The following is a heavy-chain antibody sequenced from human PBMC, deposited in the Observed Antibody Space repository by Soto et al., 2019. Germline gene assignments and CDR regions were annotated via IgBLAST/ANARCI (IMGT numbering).Heavy chain of an antibody. CDR2: INHSGST. J-gene: IGHJ1*01. CDR3: ARAPLYGDYVHFQH. V-gene: IGHV4-34*01. Sequence: PSETLSLTCAVYGGSFSGYYWSWIRQPPGKGLEWIGEINHSGSTNYNPSLKSRVTISVDTSKNQFSLKLSSVTAADTAVYYCARAPLYGDYVHFQHWGQGTLVTVPS. D-gene: IGHD4-17*01. CDR1: GGSFSGYY.